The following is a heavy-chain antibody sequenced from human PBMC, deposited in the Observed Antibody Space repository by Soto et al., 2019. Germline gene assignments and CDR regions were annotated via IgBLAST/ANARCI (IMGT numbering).Heavy chain of an antibody. V-gene: IGHV3-53*01. CDR1: GFTVSSNY. D-gene: IGHD6-13*01. J-gene: IGHJ6*02. CDR3: ARDFRGLVAAAVKRTYYYYVMDV. CDR2: IYSGGST. Sequence: GGSLRLSCAAPGFTVSSNYMSWVRQAPGKGLEWVSVIYSGGSTYYADSVKGRFTISRDNSKNTLYLQMNSLRAEDTAVYYCARDFRGLVAAAVKRTYYYYVMDVWGQGTKVTVSS.